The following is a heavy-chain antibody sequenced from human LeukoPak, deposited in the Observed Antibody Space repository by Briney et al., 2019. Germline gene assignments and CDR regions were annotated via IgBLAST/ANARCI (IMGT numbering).Heavy chain of an antibody. V-gene: IGHV3-74*01. CDR3: ARGCVSSGSYYTVDY. D-gene: IGHD1-26*01. CDR1: GFTFSSYW. CDR2: INTDGTSP. J-gene: IGHJ4*02. Sequence: GGSLRLSRAASGFTFSSYWMHWVRQAPGKGLVWVSRINTDGTSPTYADSVKGRFTISRDNAKNTLYLQMNSLRAEDTAVYYCARGCVSSGSYYTVDYWGQGTLVTVSS.